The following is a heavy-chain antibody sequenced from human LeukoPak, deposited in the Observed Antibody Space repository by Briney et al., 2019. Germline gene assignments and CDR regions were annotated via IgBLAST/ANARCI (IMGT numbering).Heavy chain of an antibody. V-gene: IGHV4-59*12. CDR1: GDSISTYY. Sequence: SETLSLTCTVSGDSISTYYWSWIRQSPGKGLEWIGFFYSSGSTSYNPSLRSRVTFSVDTSKNQFSLKLCSVTAADTAVYYCARYSPYYDFWSGYYTDYYYYYYMDVWGKGTTVTVSS. D-gene: IGHD3-3*01. CDR3: ARYSPYYDFWSGYYTDYYYYYYMDV. J-gene: IGHJ6*03. CDR2: FYSSGST.